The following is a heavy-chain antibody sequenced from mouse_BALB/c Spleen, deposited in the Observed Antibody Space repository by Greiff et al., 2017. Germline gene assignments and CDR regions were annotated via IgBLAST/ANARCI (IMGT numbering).Heavy chain of an antibody. CDR3: AHRFGGPYYYAMDY. V-gene: IGHV3-2*02. Sequence: EVHLVESGPGLVKPSQSLSLTCTVTGYSITSDYAWNWIRQFPGNKLEWMGYISYSGSTSYNPSLKSRISITRDTSKNQFFLQLNSVTTEDTATYYCAHRFGGPYYYAMDYWGQGTSVTVSS. J-gene: IGHJ4*01. D-gene: IGHD2-14*01. CDR1: GYSITSDYA. CDR2: ISYSGST.